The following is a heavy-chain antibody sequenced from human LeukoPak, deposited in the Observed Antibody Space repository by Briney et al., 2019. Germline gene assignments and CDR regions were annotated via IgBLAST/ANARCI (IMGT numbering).Heavy chain of an antibody. D-gene: IGHD3-10*01. CDR3: ARGPLYYYGSGRYQLDY. J-gene: IGHJ4*02. V-gene: IGHV1-69*05. Sequence: SVKVSCKASGGTFSSYAISWVRQAPGQGLEWMGGIIPIFGTANYAQKFQGRVTITTDESTSTVYMELSSLRSEDTAVYYCARGPLYYYGSGRYQLDYWGQGTLVTVSS. CDR2: IIPIFGTA. CDR1: GGTFSSYA.